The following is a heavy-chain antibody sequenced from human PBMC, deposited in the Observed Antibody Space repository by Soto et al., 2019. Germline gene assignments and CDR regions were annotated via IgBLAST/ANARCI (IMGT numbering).Heavy chain of an antibody. CDR3: SRGGGVYDCDYYYYLDF. D-gene: IGHD3-3*01. CDR1: GGCCRGYY. V-gene: IGHV4-34*01. J-gene: IGHJ6*03. Sequence: SQTKPLPCAVYGGCCRGYYWRRIRQPQGKGREWSGGVNHSGSTNYNRSVKRRVTISVDTSKNQFSLKLSSVTAADPAVYYCSRGGGVYDCDYYYYLDFLVKGSTVTVSS. CDR2: VNHSGST.